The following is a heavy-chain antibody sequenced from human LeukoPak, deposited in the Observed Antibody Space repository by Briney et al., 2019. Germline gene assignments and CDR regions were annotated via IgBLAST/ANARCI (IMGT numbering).Heavy chain of an antibody. V-gene: IGHV1-2*04. Sequence: ASVKVSCKASGYTFTGYYMHWVRQAPGQGLEWMGWINPNSGGTNYAQKFQGWVTMTRDTSISTAYMELSRLRSDDTAVYYCARAPYYSSSWYGYWGQGTLVTVSS. CDR2: INPNSGGT. CDR3: ARAPYYSSSWYGY. D-gene: IGHD6-13*01. J-gene: IGHJ4*02. CDR1: GYTFTGYY.